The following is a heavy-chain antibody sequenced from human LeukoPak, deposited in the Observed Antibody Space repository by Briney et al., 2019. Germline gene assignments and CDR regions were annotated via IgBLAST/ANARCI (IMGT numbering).Heavy chain of an antibody. V-gene: IGHV4-61*01. CDR2: NYYSGST. D-gene: IGHD3-10*01. CDR1: GGSVSSGSYY. CDR3: ARDLGYYGSGSYSQGSYFDY. J-gene: IGHJ4*02. Sequence: SETLTLTCTVSGGSVSSGSYYWSWTRQPPGKGLEWIGYNYYSGSTNYNPSLKSRVTISVDTSKNQFSLTLSAVTAADTAVYFCARDLGYYGSGSYSQGSYFDYWGQGTLVTVSS.